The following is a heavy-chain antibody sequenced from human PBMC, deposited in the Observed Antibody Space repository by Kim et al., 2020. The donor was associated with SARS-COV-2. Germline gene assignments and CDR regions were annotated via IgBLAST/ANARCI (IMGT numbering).Heavy chain of an antibody. D-gene: IGHD3-16*02. Sequence: SETLSLTCTVSGGSISSSSYYWGWIRQPPGKGLEWIGSIYYSGSTYYNPSLKSRVTISVDTSKNQFSLKLSSVTAADTAVYYCARAGIMITFGGVIANNHFDYWGQGTLVTVSS. V-gene: IGHV4-39*01. CDR2: IYYSGST. CDR1: GGSISSSSYY. CDR3: ARAGIMITFGGVIANNHFDY. J-gene: IGHJ4*02.